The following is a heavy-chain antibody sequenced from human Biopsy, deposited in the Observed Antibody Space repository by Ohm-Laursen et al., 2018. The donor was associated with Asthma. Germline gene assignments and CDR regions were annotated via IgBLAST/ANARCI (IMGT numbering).Heavy chain of an antibody. J-gene: IGHJ4*02. CDR1: GGTFNTYV. CDR2: INSVFGTT. CDR3: ARKAGSCISRTCYSLDF. D-gene: IGHD2-2*01. Sequence: GPSVKVSCKSLGGTFNTYVIGWARQAPGQGLEWMGGINSVFGTTTYPQKFQDRVTITADDSTSTVYMELSRLRSEDTAVYYCARKAGSCISRTCYSLDFWGQGTLVTVSS. V-gene: IGHV1-69*01.